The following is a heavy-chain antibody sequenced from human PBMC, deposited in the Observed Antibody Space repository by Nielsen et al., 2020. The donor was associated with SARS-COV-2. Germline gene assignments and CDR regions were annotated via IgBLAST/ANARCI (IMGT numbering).Heavy chain of an antibody. CDR2: ISYDGSNK. CDR3: ARDKDDSSGYYYYYYYYGMDV. J-gene: IGHJ6*02. Sequence: VRQAPGKGLEWVAVISYDGSNKYYAGSVKGRFTISRDNSKNTLYLQMNSLRAEDTAVYYCARDKDDSSGYYYYYYYYGMDVWGQGTTVTVSS. V-gene: IGHV3-30-3*01. D-gene: IGHD3-22*01.